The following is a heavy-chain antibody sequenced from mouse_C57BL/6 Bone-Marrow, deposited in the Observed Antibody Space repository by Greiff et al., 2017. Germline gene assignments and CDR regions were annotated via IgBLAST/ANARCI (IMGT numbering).Heavy chain of an antibody. CDR3: ASFWYFDV. J-gene: IGHJ1*03. CDR1: GFSLTSYG. V-gene: IGHV2-2*01. Sequence: VQLQQSGPGLVQPSQSLSITCTVSGFSLTSYGVHWVRQSPGKGLEWLGVIWSGGSTAYNAAFIPSLSISTDNSTSHVFFIMNCLQADDTAIYYCASFWYFDVWGTGTTVTVSS. CDR2: IWSGGST.